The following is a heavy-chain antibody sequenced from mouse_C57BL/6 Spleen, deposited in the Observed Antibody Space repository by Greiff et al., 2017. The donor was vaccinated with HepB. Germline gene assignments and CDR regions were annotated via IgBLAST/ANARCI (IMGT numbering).Heavy chain of an antibody. Sequence: VQLVESGGGLVQPKGSLKLSCAASGFTFNTYAMHWVRQAPGKGLEWVARIRSKSRNYATYYADSVKDRFTISRDDSQSMLYLQMNNLKTEDTAMYYCVRGYYGSSYAMDYWGQGTSVTVSS. CDR2: IRSKSRNYAT. CDR3: VRGYYGSSYAMDY. D-gene: IGHD1-1*01. V-gene: IGHV10-3*01. J-gene: IGHJ4*01. CDR1: GFTFNTYA.